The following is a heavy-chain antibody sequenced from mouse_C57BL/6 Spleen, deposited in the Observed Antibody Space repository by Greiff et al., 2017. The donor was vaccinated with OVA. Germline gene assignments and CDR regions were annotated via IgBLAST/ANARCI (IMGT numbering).Heavy chain of an antibody. V-gene: IGHV1-50*01. D-gene: IGHD1-1*01. CDR1: GYTFTSYW. J-gene: IGHJ3*01. Sequence: QVQLQQPGAELVKPGASVKLSCKASGYTFTSYWMQWVKQRPGQGLEWIGEIDPSDSYTNYNQKFKGKATLTVDTSPSTAYMQLSSLTSEDSAVYYCARSFYYYGSSPFAYWGQGTLVTVSA. CDR3: ARSFYYYGSSPFAY. CDR2: IDPSDSYT.